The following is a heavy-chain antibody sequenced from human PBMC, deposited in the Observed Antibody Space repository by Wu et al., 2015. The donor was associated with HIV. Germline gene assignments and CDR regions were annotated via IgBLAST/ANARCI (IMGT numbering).Heavy chain of an antibody. CDR2: MNPNSGSA. CDR3: ARARNSYFDMDV. V-gene: IGHV1-8*03. J-gene: IGHJ6*03. Sequence: QVLLVQSGAEVKKPGASVKVSCKASGYIFTTYYVHWVRQATGQGLEWMGWMNPNSGSAVSVQKFQGRVTFTRNTSTRTAYMELSDLRSEDTAVYYCARARNSYFDMDVWGKGTTVIVSS. CDR1: GYIFTTYY.